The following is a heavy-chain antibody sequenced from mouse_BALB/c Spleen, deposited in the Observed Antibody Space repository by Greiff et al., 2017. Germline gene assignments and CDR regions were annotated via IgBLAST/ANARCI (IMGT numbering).Heavy chain of an antibody. J-gene: IGHJ3*01. Sequence: SGAELVRPGASVTLSCKASGYTFTDYEMHWVKQTPVHGLEWIGAIDPETGGTAYNQKFKGKATLTADKSSSTAYMELRSLTSEDSAVYYCTRGYGKAWFAYWGQGTLVTVSA. CDR3: TRGYGKAWFAY. CDR1: GYTFTDYE. V-gene: IGHV1-15*01. CDR2: IDPETGGT. D-gene: IGHD2-10*02.